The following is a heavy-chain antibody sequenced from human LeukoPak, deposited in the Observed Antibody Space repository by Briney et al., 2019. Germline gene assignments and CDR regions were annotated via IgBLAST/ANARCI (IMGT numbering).Heavy chain of an antibody. J-gene: IGHJ4*02. Sequence: SETLSLTCRVSGASISTYYWSWIRQPVGKGLEWIGQIKTTGSTHYNSSLESRVTMSLDTSKKEFSLNLTSVTAADTAVYYCARAGYGDSDFDYWGQGTLVTVSS. CDR2: IKTTGST. CDR1: GASISTYY. CDR3: ARAGYGDSDFDY. D-gene: IGHD4-17*01. V-gene: IGHV4-4*07.